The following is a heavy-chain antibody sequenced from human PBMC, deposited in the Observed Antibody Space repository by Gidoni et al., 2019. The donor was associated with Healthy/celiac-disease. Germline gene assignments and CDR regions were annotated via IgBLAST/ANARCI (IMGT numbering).Heavy chain of an antibody. J-gene: IGHJ6*02. Sequence: QVQLVESGGGVVQPGRSLRLSCAASGFTFSSYGMHWVRQAPGKGLEWVAVISYDGSNKYYADSVKGRFTISRDNSKNTLYLQMNSLRAEDTAVYYCAKSQDSSGWYGYYYYYGMDVWGQGTTVTVSS. V-gene: IGHV3-30*18. CDR3: AKSQDSSGWYGYYYYYGMDV. D-gene: IGHD6-19*01. CDR1: GFTFSSYG. CDR2: ISYDGSNK.